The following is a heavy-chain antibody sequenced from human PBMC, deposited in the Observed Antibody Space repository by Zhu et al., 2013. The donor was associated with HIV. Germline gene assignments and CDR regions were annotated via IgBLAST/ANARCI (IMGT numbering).Heavy chain of an antibody. Sequence: QVQLVQSGAEVKKPGASVNVSCKASGYTFTGYCMHWVRQAPGQGLEWMGWINPKSGGSNYAQKFHGRVTMTRDTSINTVYMELRSLRSDDTAAYYCARDFFYERPGAGYYWGQGTLVIVSS. J-gene: IGHJ4*02. CDR3: ARDFFYERPGAGYY. D-gene: IGHD3-22*01. CDR2: INPKSGGS. V-gene: IGHV1-2*02. CDR1: GYTFTGYC.